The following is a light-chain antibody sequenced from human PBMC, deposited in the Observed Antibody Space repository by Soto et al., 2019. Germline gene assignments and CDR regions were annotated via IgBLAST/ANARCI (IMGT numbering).Light chain of an antibody. J-gene: IGLJ1*01. CDR3: SSYTSSSTLL. CDR1: SSDVGGYNY. CDR2: EVS. Sequence: QSALTQPASVSGSPGQSITISCTGTSSDVGGYNYVSWYQQHPGKAPKLMIYEVSNRPSGVSHRFSGSKSGNTASLTISGLQAEDEADYYCSSYTSSSTLLFGTGTKVTVL. V-gene: IGLV2-14*01.